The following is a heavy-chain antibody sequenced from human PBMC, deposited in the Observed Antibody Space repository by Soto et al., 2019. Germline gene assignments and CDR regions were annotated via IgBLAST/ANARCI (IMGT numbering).Heavy chain of an antibody. D-gene: IGHD1-1*01. CDR1: GYTFTDYY. J-gene: IGHJ4*02. CDR3: ARGGTTSLDY. CDR2: INPNSGGL. Sequence: ASVKVSCKTSGYTFTDYYMHWVRHAPGPGLECMGWINPNSGGLISAQKFQGRVTMTRDTSISTAYLELSRLRSDDTAVYYCARGGTTSLDYWGQGTQVTVSS. V-gene: IGHV1-2*02.